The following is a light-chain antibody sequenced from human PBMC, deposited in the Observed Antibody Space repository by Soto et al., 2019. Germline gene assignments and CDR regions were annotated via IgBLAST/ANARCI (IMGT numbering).Light chain of an antibody. CDR3: LQDYDFPYT. CDR2: AAS. Sequence: IQITQSPPSLSASVGDRFIITFRASQDIRVDVGWLQQRPGHAPNLLIYAASTLHTGVPSTFTGSGSGTDFTLTINDLQPEDVATYFCLQDYDFPYTFGQRTRLEIK. V-gene: IGKV1-6*01. CDR1: QDIRVD. J-gene: IGKJ5*01.